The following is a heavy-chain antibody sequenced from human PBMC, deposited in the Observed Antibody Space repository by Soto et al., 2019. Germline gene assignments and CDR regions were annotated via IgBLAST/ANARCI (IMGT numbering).Heavy chain of an antibody. V-gene: IGHV1-8*01. J-gene: IGHJ4*02. D-gene: IGHD6-13*01. CDR2: MNPNSGNT. CDR3: AREHSSSWRFDY. CDR1: GYTFTSYD. Sequence: ASVKVSCKASGYTFTSYDINWVRQATGQGLEWMGWMNPNSGNTGYAQKFQGRVTMTRNTSISTAYMELSSLRSEDTAVYDCAREHSSSWRFDYWGQGTLVTVSS.